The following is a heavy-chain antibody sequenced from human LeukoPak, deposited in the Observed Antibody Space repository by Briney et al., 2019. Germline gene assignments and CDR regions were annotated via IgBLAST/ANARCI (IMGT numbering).Heavy chain of an antibody. Sequence: SETLSPTCAVYGGSFSGYYWSWIRQPPGKGLEWIGEINHSGSTNYNPSLKSRVTISVDTSKNQFSLKLSSVTAADTAVYYCARIREQWLAPGGYDYWGQGTLVTVSS. V-gene: IGHV4-34*01. CDR1: GGSFSGYY. J-gene: IGHJ4*02. CDR3: ARIREQWLAPGGYDY. D-gene: IGHD6-19*01. CDR2: INHSGST.